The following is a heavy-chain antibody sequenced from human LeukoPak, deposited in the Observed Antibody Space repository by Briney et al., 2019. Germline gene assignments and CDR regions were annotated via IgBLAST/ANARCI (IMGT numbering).Heavy chain of an antibody. CDR1: GGSISSGGYY. V-gene: IGHV4-31*03. CDR3: ASAYCSGGSCYSSHNWFDP. CDR2: IYYSGST. Sequence: SQTLSLTCTVSGGSISSGGYYWSWIRQHPGKGLEWIGYIYYSGSTYYNPSLKSRVTISVDTSKNQFSLKLSSVTAADTAVYYCASAYCSGGSCYSSHNWFDPWGQGTLVTVSS. D-gene: IGHD2-15*01. J-gene: IGHJ5*02.